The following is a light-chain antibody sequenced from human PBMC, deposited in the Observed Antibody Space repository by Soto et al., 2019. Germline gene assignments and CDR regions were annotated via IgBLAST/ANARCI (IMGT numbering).Light chain of an antibody. CDR3: QQYDGH. J-gene: IGKJ2*01. CDR2: DAS. V-gene: IGKV1-5*01. Sequence: DIRMTQSPSTVSASVGDRVTITCRASQSINTWLAWYQQKPGKAPRVLIYDASSLQSGVPSRFSGSGSGTEFTLPISSLEPDDFATYYCQQYDGHFGQGTKLELK. CDR1: QSINTW.